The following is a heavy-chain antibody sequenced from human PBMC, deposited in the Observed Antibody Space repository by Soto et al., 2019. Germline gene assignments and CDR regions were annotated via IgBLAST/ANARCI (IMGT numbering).Heavy chain of an antibody. V-gene: IGHV4-59*01. D-gene: IGHD2-2*01. J-gene: IGHJ4*02. CDR3: ARDCSSTSCYDY. CDR1: GGSISSYY. CDR2: IYYSGST. Sequence: SETLSLTCTVSGGSISSYYWSWIRQPPGKGLEWIGYIYYSGSTNYNPSLKSRVTISVDTSKNQFSLKLSSVTAADTAVYYCARDCSSTSCYDYWGQGTLVTVSS.